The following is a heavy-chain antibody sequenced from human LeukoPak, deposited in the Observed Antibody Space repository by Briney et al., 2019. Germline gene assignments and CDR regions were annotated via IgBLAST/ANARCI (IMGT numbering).Heavy chain of an antibody. V-gene: IGHV4-59*08. CDR3: ARQEDMGRSVDY. CDR2: ISYIGNT. CDR1: GGSISTYY. Sequence: SETLSLTCTVSGGSISTYYYWTWIRQPPGKGLEWIGYISYIGNTNYNPSFKSRVTISVETSKNQFSLKLSSVTAADTAVYYCARQEDMGRSVDYWGQGTLVTVSS. J-gene: IGHJ4*02.